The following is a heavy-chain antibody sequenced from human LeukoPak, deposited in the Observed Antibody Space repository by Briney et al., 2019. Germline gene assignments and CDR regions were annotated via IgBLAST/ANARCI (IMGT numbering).Heavy chain of an antibody. J-gene: IGHJ3*02. CDR2: MNPNSGNT. CDR1: GYTFTSYD. D-gene: IGHD3-22*01. V-gene: IGHV1-8*01. CDR3: ARNVEANYYDSSGYYYRDAFDI. Sequence: ASVKVSCKASGYTFTSYDINWVRQATGQGLEWMGWMNPNSGNTGYAQKFQGRVTMTRDTSISTAYMELSRLRSDDTAVYYCARNVEANYYDSSGYYYRDAFDIWGQGTMVTVSS.